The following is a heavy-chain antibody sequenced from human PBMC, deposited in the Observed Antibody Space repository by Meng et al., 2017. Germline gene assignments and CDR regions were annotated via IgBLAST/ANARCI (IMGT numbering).Heavy chain of an antibody. CDR1: VFTFSSYG. D-gene: IGHD2-21*02. Sequence: LVGSGGGLFRLGGSRRLSCAASVFTFSSYGMHWVRQAPGKGLVWVSRINSDGSSTSYADSVKGRFTISRDNAKNSLYLQMNSLRAEDTAVYYCARDRWGHWYSDLWGRGTLVTVAS. V-gene: IGHV3-74*01. J-gene: IGHJ2*01. CDR3: ARDRWGHWYSDL. CDR2: INSDGSST.